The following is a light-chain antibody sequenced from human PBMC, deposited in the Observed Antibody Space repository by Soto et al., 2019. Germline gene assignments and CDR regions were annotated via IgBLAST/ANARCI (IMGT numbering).Light chain of an antibody. CDR1: SSNIGAGYD. CDR2: ANT. J-gene: IGLJ2*01. Sequence: QSVLTQPPSVSGALGQRVTISCSGGSSNIGAGYDVHWYQQFPGTAPKLLIYANTNRPSGVPDRFSGSKSDTSATLAITGLQAEDEADYYCSSYGGSNNLVFGGGTKVTVL. CDR3: SSYGGSNNLV. V-gene: IGLV1-40*01.